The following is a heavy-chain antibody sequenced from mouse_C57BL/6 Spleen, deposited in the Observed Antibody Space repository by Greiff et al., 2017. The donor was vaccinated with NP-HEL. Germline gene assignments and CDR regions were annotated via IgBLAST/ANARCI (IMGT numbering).Heavy chain of an antibody. V-gene: IGHV1-18*01. CDR3: ARDYYGSSSYWYFDV. Sequence: EVQLQQSGPELVKPGASVKIPCKASGYTFTDYNMDWVKQSPGKSLEWIGDINPNNGGTIYNQKFKGKATLTVDKSSSTAYMELRSLTSEDTAVYYCARDYYGSSSYWYFDVWGTGTTVTVSS. CDR2: INPNNGGT. CDR1: GYTFTDYN. D-gene: IGHD1-1*01. J-gene: IGHJ1*03.